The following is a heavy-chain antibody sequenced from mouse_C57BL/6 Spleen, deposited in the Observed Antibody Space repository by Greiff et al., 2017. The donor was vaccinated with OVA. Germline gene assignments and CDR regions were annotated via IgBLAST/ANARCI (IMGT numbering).Heavy chain of an antibody. CDR2: FYPGSGSI. V-gene: IGHV1-62-2*01. CDR1: GYTFTEYT. J-gene: IGHJ3*01. CDR3: ARHEESERGYYSSRPWFAY. Sequence: QVQLKESGAELVKPGASVKLSCKASGYTFTEYTIHWVKQRPGQGLEWIGWFYPGSGSIKYNEKFKDKATLTADKSSSTVYMELSRLTSEDSAVYFCARHEESERGYYSSRPWFAYWGQGTLVTVSA. D-gene: IGHD2-5*01.